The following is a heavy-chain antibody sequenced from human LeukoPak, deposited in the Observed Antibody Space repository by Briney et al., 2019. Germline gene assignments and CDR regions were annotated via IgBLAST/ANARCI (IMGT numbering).Heavy chain of an antibody. D-gene: IGHD3-16*01. V-gene: IGHV3-30-3*01. J-gene: IGHJ4*02. CDR2: MSYDGSIE. CDR3: ATSRTADYPRY. CDR1: GFIFSSYA. Sequence: PGGSLRLSCAASGFIFSSYAIHWVRQAPGKGLEWVSAMSYDGSIEYYADSVEGRFTISRDNSKNTLYLQITSLRPENTAVYYCATSRTADYPRYWGQGTLVTVSS.